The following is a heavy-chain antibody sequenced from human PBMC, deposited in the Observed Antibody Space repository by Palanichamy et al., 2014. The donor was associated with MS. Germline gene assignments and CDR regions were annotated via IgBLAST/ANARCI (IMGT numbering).Heavy chain of an antibody. CDR3: AKRATIFGLVVIQSYYYLLY. V-gene: IGHV3-23*01. J-gene: IGHJ4*02. Sequence: EVQLLESGGGLVQPGGSLRLSCAASGFIFSSYSMGWVRQAPGKGLEWVSVISGSGDTAFYADSVKGRFTISRDNAKNTVYLQMNNLRPEDTATYYCAKRATIFGLVVIQSYYYLLYWGQGTLVTVSS. CDR1: GFIFSSYS. D-gene: IGHD3-3*01. CDR2: ISGSGDTA.